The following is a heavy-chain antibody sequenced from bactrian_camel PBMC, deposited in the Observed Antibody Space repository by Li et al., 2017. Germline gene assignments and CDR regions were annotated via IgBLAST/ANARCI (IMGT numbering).Heavy chain of an antibody. V-gene: IGHV3S1*01. D-gene: IGHD1*01. CDR2: YDDAGGTI. J-gene: IGHJ4*01. Sequence: HVQLVESGGGSVQAGGSLTLSCAASGYLYNSYYMAWFRQVPGKEREGVAALYDDAGGTIHYGDSVKDRFTISQNSAKTTLYLQMDSLKPEDTARYYCAARESRVDWSERRVCVAKYAYWGQGTQVTVS. CDR1: GYLYNSYY. CDR3: AARESRVDWSERRVCVAKYAY.